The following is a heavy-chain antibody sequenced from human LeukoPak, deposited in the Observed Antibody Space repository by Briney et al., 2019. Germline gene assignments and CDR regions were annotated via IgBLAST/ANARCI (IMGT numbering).Heavy chain of an antibody. CDR3: SRGGRQLWWMNWFDP. CDR2: IYYSGST. Sequence: PSETLSLTCTVSGDSRSSYYWSWIRQPPGKGLEWIGYIYYSGSTNYNPSLKSRVTISVDTSKNQFSLKLSSVTAADTAVYYCSRGGRQLWWMNWFDPWGQGTLVTVSS. D-gene: IGHD5-18*01. CDR1: GDSRSSYY. V-gene: IGHV4-59*01. J-gene: IGHJ5*02.